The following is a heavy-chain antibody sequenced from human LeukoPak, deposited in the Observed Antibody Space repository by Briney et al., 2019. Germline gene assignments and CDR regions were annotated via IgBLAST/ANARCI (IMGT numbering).Heavy chain of an antibody. CDR2: IYGGGNT. Sequence: GGSLRLSCAASGFTINNNYMSWVRQAPGRGLEWVSVIYGGGNTYYADSVKGRFTISRHNSKNTLYLQMNSLRAEDTAVYYCAKDKNYYDSSYYGMDVWGQGTTVTVSS. D-gene: IGHD3-22*01. CDR3: AKDKNYYDSSYYGMDV. J-gene: IGHJ6*02. V-gene: IGHV3-53*01. CDR1: GFTINNNY.